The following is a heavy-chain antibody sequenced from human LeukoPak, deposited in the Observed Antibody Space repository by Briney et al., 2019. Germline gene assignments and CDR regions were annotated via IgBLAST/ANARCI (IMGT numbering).Heavy chain of an antibody. CDR1: GYTFTSYD. Sequence: ASVKVSCKASGYTFTSYDINWVRQATGQGLEWMGWISAYNGNTNYAQKLQGRVTMTTDTSTSTAYMELRSLRSDDTAVYYCARSRSYSSSWYSDFDYWGQGTLVTVSS. J-gene: IGHJ4*02. CDR3: ARSRSYSSSWYSDFDY. CDR2: ISAYNGNT. V-gene: IGHV1-18*01. D-gene: IGHD6-13*01.